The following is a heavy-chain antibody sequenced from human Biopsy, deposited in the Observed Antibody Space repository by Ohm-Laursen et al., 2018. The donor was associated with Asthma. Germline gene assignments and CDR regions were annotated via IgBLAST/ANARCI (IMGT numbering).Heavy chain of an antibody. CDR1: GFTFSSYW. Sequence: SLRLSCAASGFTFSSYWMSWVRQVPGRGLEWVANIKHDGSENNHVDSLKGRFTISRDNAKNSLYLQMNSLRAEDTAVYYCARMITIFGVVSRGMDVWGQGTTVTVSS. J-gene: IGHJ6*02. CDR3: ARMITIFGVVSRGMDV. V-gene: IGHV3-7*01. D-gene: IGHD3-3*01. CDR2: IKHDGSEN.